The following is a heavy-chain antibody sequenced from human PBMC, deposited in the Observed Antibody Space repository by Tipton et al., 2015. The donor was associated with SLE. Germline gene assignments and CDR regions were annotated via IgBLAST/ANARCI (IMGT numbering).Heavy chain of an antibody. CDR3: ARDFWSGYSDY. CDR2: INHSGST. D-gene: IGHD3-3*01. Sequence: TLSLTCAVYGGSFSGYYWSWIRQPPGKGLEWIGEINHSGSTNYNPSLKSRVTISVDTSKNQFSLKLSSVTAADTAVYYCARDFWSGYSDYWGQGTLVTVSS. J-gene: IGHJ4*02. V-gene: IGHV4-34*01. CDR1: GGSFSGYY.